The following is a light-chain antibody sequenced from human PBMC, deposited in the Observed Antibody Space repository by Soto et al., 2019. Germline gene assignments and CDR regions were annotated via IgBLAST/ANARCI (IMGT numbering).Light chain of an antibody. J-gene: IGKJ4*01. V-gene: IGKV1-5*01. CDR2: DAS. CDR3: QQYNSYSVLT. Sequence: DIQMTQSPSTLSASVGDRVTITCRASQSISSWLAWYQQKPGQAPKLLIYDASSLESGVPSRFSGSGSGTEFTLTISSLQPDDFATYYCQQYNSYSVLTFGGGTKVEIK. CDR1: QSISSW.